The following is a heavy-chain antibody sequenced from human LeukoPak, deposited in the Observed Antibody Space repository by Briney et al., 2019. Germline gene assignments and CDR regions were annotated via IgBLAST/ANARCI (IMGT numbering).Heavy chain of an antibody. Sequence: PGGSLRLSCSASGFIFSNYWMTWVHQAPGKGLEWVANIKQDGSEKYYVDSVKGRFTISRDNAKKSLYLQMNSLRAEDTAVYFCARDMIILQSWGQGTLVTVSS. CDR3: ARDMIILQS. J-gene: IGHJ5*02. CDR2: IKQDGSEK. CDR1: GFIFSNYW. D-gene: IGHD3-16*01. V-gene: IGHV3-7*04.